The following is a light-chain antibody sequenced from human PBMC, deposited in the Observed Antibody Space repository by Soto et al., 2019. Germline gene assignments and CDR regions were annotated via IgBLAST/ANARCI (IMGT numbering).Light chain of an antibody. J-gene: IGKJ5*01. V-gene: IGKV3-15*01. CDR3: QQRSNWPKT. CDR1: QSVRSN. Sequence: EIVMTQSPATLSVSPGERVTLSCRSSQSVRSNLAWYQQKPGQAPRLLIYGASTRATGLPARFSGSGSGTDFTLTISSLEPEDFAVYYCQQRSNWPKTFGQGTRLEIK. CDR2: GAS.